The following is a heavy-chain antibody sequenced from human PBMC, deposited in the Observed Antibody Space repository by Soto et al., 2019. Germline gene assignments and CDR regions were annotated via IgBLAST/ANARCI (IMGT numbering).Heavy chain of an antibody. CDR3: ARSPRSSTYFDY. CDR1: GYTFSNFW. J-gene: IGHJ4*02. CDR2: IYPGDHET. D-gene: IGHD6-13*01. V-gene: IGHV5-51*01. Sequence: GESLKISCQCSGYTFSNFWIGWVRQLPGQGLEWMGIIYPGDHETRYSPSFRGKVTISADKSINTAYLQWNGLEASDTAFYFCARSPRSSTYFDYWGQGALVTVSS.